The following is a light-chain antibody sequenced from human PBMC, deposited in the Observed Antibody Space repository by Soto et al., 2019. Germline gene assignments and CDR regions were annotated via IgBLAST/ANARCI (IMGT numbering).Light chain of an antibody. CDR2: KAS. V-gene: IGKV1-5*03. J-gene: IGKJ1*01. Sequence: DIQMTQSPSILSASVGDRVTITCRASQSISNWLAWYQQKPGKAPRLLIYKASTLESGVPSRFSGSGSGTEFTLTINRLQSDDFATYYCQQYYTYGTFGQGTKVEIK. CDR3: QQYYTYGT. CDR1: QSISNW.